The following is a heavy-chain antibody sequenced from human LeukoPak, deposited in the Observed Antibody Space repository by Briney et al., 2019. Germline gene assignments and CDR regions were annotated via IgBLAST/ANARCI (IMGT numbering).Heavy chain of an antibody. V-gene: IGHV3-66*01. J-gene: IGHJ4*02. D-gene: IGHD5-18*01. Sequence: GGSLRLSCAASGFTVSSNYMSWVRQAPGKGLEWVSVIYSGGSTYNADSVKGRFTISRDNSKNTLYLQMNSLRAEDTAVYYCAREMWDSYGYVDYWGQGTLVTVSS. CDR1: GFTVSSNY. CDR3: AREMWDSYGYVDY. CDR2: IYSGGST.